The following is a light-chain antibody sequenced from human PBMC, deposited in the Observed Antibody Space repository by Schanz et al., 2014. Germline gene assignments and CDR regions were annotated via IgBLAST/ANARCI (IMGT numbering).Light chain of an antibody. Sequence: QSALTQPASVSGSPGQSITISCTGTSSDVGSNNIVSWYQQHPGKAPKLMIYDVSNRPSGVSDRFSGSKSGNTASLTISGLQAEDEADYYCSSYTGSSTQVFGGGTKLTVL. CDR3: SSYTGSSTQV. CDR2: DVS. CDR1: SSDVGSNNI. V-gene: IGLV2-14*02. J-gene: IGLJ3*02.